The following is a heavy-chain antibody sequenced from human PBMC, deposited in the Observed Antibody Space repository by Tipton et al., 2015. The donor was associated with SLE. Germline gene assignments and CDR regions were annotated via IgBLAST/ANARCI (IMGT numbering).Heavy chain of an antibody. CDR2: FYSGGST. CDR3: AKDTEYGDYEGGDAFDI. CDR1: GFTVSSNY. J-gene: IGHJ3*02. V-gene: IGHV3-66*02. D-gene: IGHD4-17*01. Sequence: SLRLSCAASGFTVSSNYMSWVRQAPGKGLEWVSVFYSGGSTYYADSVKGRFTISRDNSKNTLYLQMNSLRAEDTAVYYCAKDTEYGDYEGGDAFDIWGQGTMVTVSS.